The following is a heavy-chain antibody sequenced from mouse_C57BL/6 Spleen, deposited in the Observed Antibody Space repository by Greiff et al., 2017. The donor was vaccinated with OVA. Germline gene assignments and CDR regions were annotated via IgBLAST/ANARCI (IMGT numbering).Heavy chain of an antibody. CDR1: GYSFTDYN. CDR3: ARGGLRSRYFDV. J-gene: IGHJ1*03. V-gene: IGHV1-39*01. Sequence: EVKLMESGPELVKPGASVKISCKASGYSFTDYNMNWVKQSNGKSLEWIGVINPNYGTTSYNQKFKGKATLTVDQSSSTAYMQLNSLTSEDSAVDYCARGGLRSRYFDVWGTGTTVTVSS. CDR2: INPNYGTT. D-gene: IGHD1-1*01.